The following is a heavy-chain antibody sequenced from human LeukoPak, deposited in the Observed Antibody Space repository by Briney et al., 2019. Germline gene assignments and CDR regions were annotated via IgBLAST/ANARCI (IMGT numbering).Heavy chain of an antibody. D-gene: IGHD2-15*01. CDR1: GYTFTGYY. V-gene: IGHV1-2*02. J-gene: IGHJ3*02. CDR2: INPNSGGT. Sequence: ASVKVSCKASGYTFTGYYLHWVRQAPGQGLEWMGWINPNSGGTNYAQRFQGRVTMTRDTSISTAYMELSRLRSDDTAVYYCAREACSGGSCPDAFDIWGQGTTVTVSS. CDR3: AREACSGGSCPDAFDI.